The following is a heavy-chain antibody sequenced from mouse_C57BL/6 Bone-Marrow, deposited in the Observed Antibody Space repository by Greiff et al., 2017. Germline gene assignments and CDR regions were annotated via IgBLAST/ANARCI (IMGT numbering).Heavy chain of an antibody. V-gene: IGHV1-80*01. CDR1: GYAFSSYW. Sequence: QVQLQQSGAELVKPGASVKISCKASGYAFSSYWMNWVKQRPGKGLELIGQIYPGDGDTNYNGKFKGKATLTADKSSSTAYMQLSSLTSEDSAVYFCARSYSPYYYAMDYWGQGTSVTVSS. CDR3: ARSYSPYYYAMDY. CDR2: IYPGDGDT. J-gene: IGHJ4*01. D-gene: IGHD2-12*01.